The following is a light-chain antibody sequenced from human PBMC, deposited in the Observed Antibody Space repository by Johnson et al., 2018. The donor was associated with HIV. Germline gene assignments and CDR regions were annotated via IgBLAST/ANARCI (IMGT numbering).Light chain of an antibody. V-gene: IGLV1-51*01. J-gene: IGLJ1*01. CDR1: SSNIGNNY. CDR2: DND. CDR3: GAWDSGLTAGV. Sequence: HSVLSQPPSVSAAPGQRVTISCSGSSSNIGNNYVSWYQHLPGTAPKLLIYDNDKRPSGIPDRFSGSRSGTSATLGITGLQTGDEADYYCGAWDSGLTAGVFGTGTQVTVL.